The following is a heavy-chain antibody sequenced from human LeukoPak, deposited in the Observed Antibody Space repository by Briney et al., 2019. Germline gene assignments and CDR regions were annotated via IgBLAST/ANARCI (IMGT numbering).Heavy chain of an antibody. D-gene: IGHD2-15*01. V-gene: IGHV4-31*03. CDR1: GGSISSGGYY. Sequence: SETLSLTCTVSGGSISSGGYYWSWIRQHPGKGLEWIGYIYYSGTTDYNPSLKSRVTISVDTSKNQFSLKLSSVTAAGTAVYYCARDLSGRNAFDIWGQGTMVTVSS. CDR2: IYYSGTT. J-gene: IGHJ3*02. CDR3: ARDLSGRNAFDI.